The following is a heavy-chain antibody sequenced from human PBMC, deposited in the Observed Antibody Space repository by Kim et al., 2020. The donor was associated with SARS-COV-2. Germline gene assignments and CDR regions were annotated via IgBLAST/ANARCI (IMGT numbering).Heavy chain of an antibody. J-gene: IGHJ4*02. D-gene: IGHD3-22*01. Sequence: GKGRFTISRDDSKNTLYLQMNSLKTEDTAVYYCTTEWYYYDSSGYRQGDYWGQGTLVTVSS. V-gene: IGHV3-15*01. CDR3: TTEWYYYDSSGYRQGDY.